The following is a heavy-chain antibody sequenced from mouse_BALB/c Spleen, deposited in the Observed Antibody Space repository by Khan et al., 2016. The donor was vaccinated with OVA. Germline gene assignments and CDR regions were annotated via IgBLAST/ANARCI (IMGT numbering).Heavy chain of an antibody. Sequence: QVQLQQPGAELVKPGASMKLSCKASGYTFTSYNMYWVKQRPGQGLEWIGGINPSNGYTNFNEKFKSKAKLTVDKSSSTAYMQLSGLTSEDSAVYYCTRGGAWATMISWVAYWGQGTLVTVSA. J-gene: IGHJ3*01. CDR3: TRGGAWATMISWVAY. CDR2: INPSNGYT. V-gene: IGHV1S81*02. CDR1: GYTFTSYN. D-gene: IGHD2-4*01.